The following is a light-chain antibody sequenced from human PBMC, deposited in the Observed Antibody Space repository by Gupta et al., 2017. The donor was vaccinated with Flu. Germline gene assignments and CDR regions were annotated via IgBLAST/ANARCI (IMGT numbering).Light chain of an antibody. J-gene: IGKJ2*01. CDR1: QSIAGY. CDR2: AAS. CDR3: QQSYSTPRT. Sequence: PSSLSASVGDRVTITFRSSQSIAGYLNWYQQKPGKAPKLLIYAASSVQSGVPSRFSGSGSGTDFTLTISRLQPEDFAAYYCQQSYSTPRTFGQGTKLEIK. V-gene: IGKV1-39*01.